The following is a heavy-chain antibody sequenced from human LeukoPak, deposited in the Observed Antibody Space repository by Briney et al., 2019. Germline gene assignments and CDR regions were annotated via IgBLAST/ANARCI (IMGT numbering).Heavy chain of an antibody. J-gene: IGHJ5*02. CDR3: ARQRFTMRAFAGNWFDP. CDR1: GYSFTNYW. CDR2: IYPGDSDT. V-gene: IGHV5-51*01. D-gene: IGHD3-10*01. Sequence: GESLKISCKGSGYSFTNYWIGWVRQMPGKGLEWMGIIYPGDSDTRYSPSFQDQVTISADKSISTAYLQWSSLKASDTAMYYCARQRFTMRAFAGNWFDPWGQGTRVTVSS.